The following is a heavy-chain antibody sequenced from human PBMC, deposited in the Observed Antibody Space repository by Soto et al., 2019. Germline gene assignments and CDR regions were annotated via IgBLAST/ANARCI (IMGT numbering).Heavy chain of an antibody. D-gene: IGHD6-13*01. CDR1: GGTFSSFA. V-gene: IGHV1-69*13. CDR3: ARGRRQLVYHYDMDV. J-gene: IGHJ6*02. Sequence: ASVKVSCKASGGTFSSFAINWVRQAPGQGLEWMGGIIPIFRTANYAQKFQGRVTITADESTSTGYMELNSLKSDDTAVYYCARGRRQLVYHYDMDVWGQGTTVTVSS. CDR2: IIPIFRTA.